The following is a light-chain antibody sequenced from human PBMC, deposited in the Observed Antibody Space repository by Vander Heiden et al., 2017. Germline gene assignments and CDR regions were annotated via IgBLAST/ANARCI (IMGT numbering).Light chain of an antibody. CDR3: QQYKDWRT. J-gene: IGKJ1*01. Sequence: EIVMTQSPATLSVSPRERATLSCRASQSVSTNLAWYQQKPGQAPRLLIYGASIRATGVPARFSGSGSGTEFTLTISSLQSEDFAVYYCQQYKDWRTFGQGTKVEIK. CDR2: GAS. V-gene: IGKV3-15*01. CDR1: QSVSTN.